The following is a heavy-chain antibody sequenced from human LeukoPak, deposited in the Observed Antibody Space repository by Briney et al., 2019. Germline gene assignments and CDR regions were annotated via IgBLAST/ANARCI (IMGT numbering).Heavy chain of an antibody. CDR1: GFIFSNFG. Sequence: GGSLRLSCAVSGFIFSNFGMHWVRQAPGKGLEWVAVIWYDGSKKFYADSVEGRFTISRDDSKNTLYLQMNSLRAEDTAVYYCVRDGGSGFDYWGQGTLVTVSS. J-gene: IGHJ4*02. CDR3: VRDGGSGFDY. CDR2: IWYDGSKK. V-gene: IGHV3-33*01. D-gene: IGHD1-26*01.